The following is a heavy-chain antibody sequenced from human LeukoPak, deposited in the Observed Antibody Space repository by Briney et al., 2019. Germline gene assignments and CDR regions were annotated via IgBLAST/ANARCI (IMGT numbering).Heavy chain of an antibody. CDR2: IDWNGGST. Sequence: PGGSLRLSCAASGSTFDDYGMSWVRQAPGKGLEWVSGIDWNGGSTGYADSVKGRFTISRDNAKNSLYLQMNSLRAEDTAVYYCARLDDYYGSGTLDYWGQGTLVTVSS. V-gene: IGHV3-20*04. D-gene: IGHD3-10*01. CDR1: GSTFDDYG. CDR3: ARLDDYYGSGTLDY. J-gene: IGHJ4*02.